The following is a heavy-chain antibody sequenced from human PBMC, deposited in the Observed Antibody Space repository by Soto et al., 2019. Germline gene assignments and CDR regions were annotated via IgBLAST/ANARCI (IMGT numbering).Heavy chain of an antibody. CDR2: TSSDGSNT. Sequence: PGGSVRLSCAASAFPFSSYGMHWVRQGPGRGLEWVAVTSSDGSNTYYGESVKGRFTISRDNSKNMVYLHMNSLRVEDTALYYCAKDRVGGPFYYYGMDVWGQGTTVTVSS. J-gene: IGHJ6*02. CDR3: AKDRVGGPFYYYGMDV. CDR1: AFPFSSYG. V-gene: IGHV3-30*18. D-gene: IGHD1-26*01.